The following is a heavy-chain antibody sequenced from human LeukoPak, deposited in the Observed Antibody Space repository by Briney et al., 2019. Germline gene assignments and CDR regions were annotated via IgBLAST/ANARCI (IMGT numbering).Heavy chain of an antibody. J-gene: IGHJ4*02. Sequence: GGSLRLSCAASGFTVSSNYMSWVRQAPGKGLEWVSVIYSGGSTYYADSVKGRFTISRDNSKNTLYLQRNSLRAEDTAVYYCARDDDYGDYMGYWGQGTLVTVSS. D-gene: IGHD4-17*01. CDR1: GFTVSSNY. CDR2: IYSGGST. CDR3: ARDDDYGDYMGY. V-gene: IGHV3-66*01.